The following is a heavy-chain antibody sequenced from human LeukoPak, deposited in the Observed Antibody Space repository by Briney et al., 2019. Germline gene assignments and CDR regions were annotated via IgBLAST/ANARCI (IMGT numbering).Heavy chain of an antibody. Sequence: GASLRLSCAASGFTFSGYAMSWVRRAPGKGLEWVSAISGSGGSTYYADSVKGRFTISRDNSKNTLYLQMNSLRAEDTAVYYCARALNWGYNYWGQGTLVTVSS. CDR1: GFTFSGYA. J-gene: IGHJ4*02. D-gene: IGHD7-27*01. CDR3: ARALNWGYNY. V-gene: IGHV3-23*01. CDR2: ISGSGGST.